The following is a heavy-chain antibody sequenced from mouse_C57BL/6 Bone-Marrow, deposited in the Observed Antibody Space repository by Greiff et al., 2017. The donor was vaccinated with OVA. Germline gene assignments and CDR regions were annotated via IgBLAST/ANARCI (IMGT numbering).Heavy chain of an antibody. V-gene: IGHV1-59*01. CDR3: ARWGYGRDY. CDR2: IDPSDSYT. D-gene: IGHD1-1*01. Sequence: QVQLQQPGAELVRPGTSVKLSCKASGYTFTSYWMHWVKQRPGQGLEWIGVIDPSDSYTNYNQKFKGKATLTVDTSSSTAYMQLSSLTSEDSAVYYCARWGYGRDYWGQGTTLTVSS. CDR1: GYTFTSYW. J-gene: IGHJ2*01.